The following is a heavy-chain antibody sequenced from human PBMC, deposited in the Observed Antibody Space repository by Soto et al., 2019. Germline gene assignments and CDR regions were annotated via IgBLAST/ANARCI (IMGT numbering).Heavy chain of an antibody. D-gene: IGHD3-10*01. CDR3: ARASQKDGSGRLPLFPPLYFDY. V-gene: IGHV3-11*06. CDR1: EFTFSHYY. J-gene: IGHJ4*02. CDR2: ISSSSSYT. Sequence: QVQLVESGGGLVKPGGSLRLSCADSEFTFSHYYMSWIRHAPGKGLEWVSYISSSSSYTNYADSVKGRFTISRDNAKNSLYLQMNSLSAEDTAVYYCARASQKDGSGRLPLFPPLYFDYWGQGTLVTVSS.